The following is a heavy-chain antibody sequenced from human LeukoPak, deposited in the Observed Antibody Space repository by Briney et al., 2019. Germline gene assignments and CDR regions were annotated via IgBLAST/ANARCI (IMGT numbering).Heavy chain of an antibody. CDR3: ARESLSDDYVWGSYRYKKGFDY. CDR1: GGSISSYY. CDR2: IYTSGST. D-gene: IGHD3-16*02. J-gene: IGHJ4*02. V-gene: IGHV4-4*07. Sequence: PSETLSLTCTVSGGSISSYYWSWIRQPAGKGLEWIGRIYTSGSTNYNPSLKSRVTISVDTSKNQFSLKLSSVTAADTAVYYCARESLSDDYVWGSYRYKKGFDYWGQGTLVTVSS.